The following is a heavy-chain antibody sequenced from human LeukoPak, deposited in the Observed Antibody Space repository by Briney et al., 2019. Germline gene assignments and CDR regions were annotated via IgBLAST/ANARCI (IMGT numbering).Heavy chain of an antibody. CDR1: GGSISSYY. V-gene: IGHV4-59*01. CDR2: IYYSGST. D-gene: IGHD3-10*01. J-gene: IGHJ2*01. Sequence: SETLSLTCTVSGGSISSYYWSWIRQPPGKGLEWIGYIYYSGSTNYNPSLKSRVTISVDTSKNQFSLKLSSVTAADTAVYYCARSRTYYYGSGSYYTVSWYFDLWGRGTLVTVSS. CDR3: ARSRTYYYGSGSYYTVSWYFDL.